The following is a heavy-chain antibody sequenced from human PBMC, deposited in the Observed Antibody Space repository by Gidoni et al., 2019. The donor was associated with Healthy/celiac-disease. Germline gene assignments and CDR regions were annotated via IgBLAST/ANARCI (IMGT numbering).Heavy chain of an antibody. CDR2: ISGSGGST. CDR3: AKLGGRFLTPDP. D-gene: IGHD3-3*01. Sequence: EVQLLASGGGLVQPGGALRLSCAASGFTFSSYAMSWVRQAPGKGLEWVSAISGSGGSTYYADSVKGRFTISRDNSKNTLYLQMNSLRAEDTAVYYCAKLGGRFLTPDPWGQGTLVTVSS. V-gene: IGHV3-23*01. J-gene: IGHJ5*02. CDR1: GFTFSSYA.